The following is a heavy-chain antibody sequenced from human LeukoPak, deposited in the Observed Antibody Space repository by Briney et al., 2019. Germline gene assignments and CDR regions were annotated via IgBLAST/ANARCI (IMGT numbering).Heavy chain of an antibody. CDR1: GFTFSDYY. V-gene: IGHV3-11*01. CDR3: ARVPKYYDILTGYSGYYYYYMDV. J-gene: IGHJ6*03. D-gene: IGHD3-9*01. CDR2: ISSSGSTI. Sequence: PGGSLRLSCAASGFTFSDYYMSWIRQAPGKGLEWVSYISSSGSTIYYADSVKGRFTISRDNAKNSLYLQMNSLRAEDTAVYYCARVPKYYDILTGYSGYYYYYMDVWGKGTTVTISS.